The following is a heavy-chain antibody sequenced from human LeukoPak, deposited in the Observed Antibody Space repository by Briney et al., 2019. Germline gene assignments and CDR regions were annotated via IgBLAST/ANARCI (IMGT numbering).Heavy chain of an antibody. CDR1: GFTFSSYG. Sequence: GGSLRLSCAASGFTFSSYGMHWVRQAPGKGLEWVAVIWYDGSNKYYADSVKGRFTISRDNSKDTLYLQMNSLRAEDTAVYYCARDRYSSGWATFDYWGQGTLVTVSS. CDR3: ARDRYSSGWATFDY. CDR2: IWYDGSNK. J-gene: IGHJ4*02. D-gene: IGHD6-19*01. V-gene: IGHV3-33*01.